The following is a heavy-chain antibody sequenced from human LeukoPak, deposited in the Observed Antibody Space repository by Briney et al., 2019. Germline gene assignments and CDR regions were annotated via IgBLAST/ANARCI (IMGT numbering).Heavy chain of an antibody. J-gene: IGHJ6*02. Sequence: PGGSLRLSCAASGFTFSTYSMNWVRQAPGKGLEWVSYISSSRTTTFYTDSVKGRFTISRDNAKNSLYLQMNSLRVEDTAVYHCARGPYGDYDSYYGVDVWGQGTTVTVS. CDR1: GFTFSTYS. CDR3: ARGPYGDYDSYYGVDV. V-gene: IGHV3-48*01. D-gene: IGHD4-17*01. CDR2: ISSSRTTT.